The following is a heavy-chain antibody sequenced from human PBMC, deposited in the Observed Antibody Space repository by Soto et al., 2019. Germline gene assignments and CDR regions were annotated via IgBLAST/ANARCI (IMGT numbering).Heavy chain of an antibody. J-gene: IGHJ4*02. CDR1: GFTFSSYA. Sequence: PGGSLRLSCAASGFTFSSYAMHWVRQAPGKGLEWVAVISYEGSSKYYADSVKGRFTISRDNSKNTLYLQMNSLRAEDTAVYYCARDPEVRGVITFDYWGQGTLVTVSS. CDR3: ARDPEVRGVITFDY. D-gene: IGHD3-10*01. CDR2: ISYEGSSK. V-gene: IGHV3-30-3*01.